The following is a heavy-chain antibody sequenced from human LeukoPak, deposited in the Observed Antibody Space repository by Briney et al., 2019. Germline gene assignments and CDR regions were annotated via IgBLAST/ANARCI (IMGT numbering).Heavy chain of an antibody. Sequence: GGSLRLSCAASEFTFSSYWMQWARQAPGQGLMLVSRINTDGSSTSYADSVKGRFTISRDNAKNTLYLQMNSLRAEDTAVYYCARGGPRRGAYFDYWGQGTLVTVSS. J-gene: IGHJ4*02. V-gene: IGHV3-74*01. CDR3: ARGGPRRGAYFDY. CDR1: EFTFSSYW. CDR2: INTDGSST.